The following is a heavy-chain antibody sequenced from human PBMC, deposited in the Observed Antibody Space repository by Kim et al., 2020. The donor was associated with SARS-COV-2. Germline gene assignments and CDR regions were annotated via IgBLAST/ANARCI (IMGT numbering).Heavy chain of an antibody. J-gene: IGHJ6*02. Sequence: GGSLRLSCVASGFTFDTYSMSWVRQAPGKGLEWVSVIRGGAVNKSYVDSVRGRFTISRDNSKNTLYLQMNSLRDEDTALYYCAKMVIMDGYNYFYYYALDVWGQGTTVTVSS. V-gene: IGHV3-23*01. CDR1: GFTFDTYS. CDR2: IRGGAVNK. D-gene: IGHD2-21*01. CDR3: AKMVIMDGYNYFYYYALDV.